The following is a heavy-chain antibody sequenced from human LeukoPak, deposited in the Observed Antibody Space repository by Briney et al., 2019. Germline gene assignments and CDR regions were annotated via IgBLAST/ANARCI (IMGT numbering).Heavy chain of an antibody. CDR2: ISGSGGST. D-gene: IGHD4-17*01. J-gene: IGHJ4*02. CDR1: GFTFSSYG. CDR3: AEGTVSLFDY. V-gene: IGHV3-23*01. Sequence: GGTLRLSCAASGFTFSSYGMSWVRQAPGKGLEWVSAISGSGGSTYYADSVKGRFTISRDNSKNTLYLQMNSLGAEDTAVYYCAEGTVSLFDYWGQGTLVTVSS.